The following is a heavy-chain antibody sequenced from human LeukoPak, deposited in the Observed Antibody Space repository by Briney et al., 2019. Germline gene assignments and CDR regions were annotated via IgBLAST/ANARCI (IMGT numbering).Heavy chain of an antibody. CDR1: GGSISSSSYY. CDR3: ARGGRKWLQLRVAFDI. CDR2: IYYSGST. Sequence: SETLSLTCTVSGGSISSSSYYWGWIRQPPGKGLEWIGSIYYSGSTYYNPSLKSRVTISVDTSKNQFSLKLSSVTAADTAVYYCARGGRKWLQLRVAFDIWGQGTMVTVSS. J-gene: IGHJ3*02. D-gene: IGHD5-24*01. V-gene: IGHV4-39*07.